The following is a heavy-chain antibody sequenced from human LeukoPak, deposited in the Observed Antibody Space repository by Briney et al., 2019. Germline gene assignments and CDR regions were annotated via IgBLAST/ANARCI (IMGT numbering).Heavy chain of an antibody. J-gene: IGHJ4*02. CDR3: ARKAAAGRSAFDY. V-gene: IGHV3-7*05. Sequence: GGSLRLSCAASGFTFSSYWMSWVRQAPGKGLEWVANIKQDGSEKYYVDSVKGRFTISRDNAKNSPYLQMNSLRAEDTAVYYCARKAAAGRSAFDYWGQGTLVTVSS. CDR2: IKQDGSEK. D-gene: IGHD6-13*01. CDR1: GFTFSSYW.